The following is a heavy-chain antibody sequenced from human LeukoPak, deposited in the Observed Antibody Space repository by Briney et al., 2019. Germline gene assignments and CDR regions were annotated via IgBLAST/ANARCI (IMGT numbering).Heavy chain of an antibody. D-gene: IGHD3-10*01. Sequence: SETLSLTCAVYGGSFSGYYWSWIRQPPGKGLEWIGEINHSGSTNYNPSLKSRVTISVDTSKNQFSLKLSSVTAADTAVYYCAKKGVLLWFGNWFDPWGQGTLVTVSS. V-gene: IGHV4-34*01. CDR2: INHSGST. CDR3: AKKGVLLWFGNWFDP. CDR1: GGSFSGYY. J-gene: IGHJ5*02.